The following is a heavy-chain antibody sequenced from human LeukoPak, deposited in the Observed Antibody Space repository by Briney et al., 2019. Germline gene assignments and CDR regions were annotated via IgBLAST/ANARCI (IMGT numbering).Heavy chain of an antibody. D-gene: IGHD3-22*01. V-gene: IGHV1-46*01. Sequence: ASVKVSCKASGYTFTSYYMHRVRQAPGQGLEWMGIINPSGGSTSYAQKFQGRVTMTRDTSTSTVYMELSSLRSEDTAVYYCARGYYDSSGYHIPFDYWGQGTLVTVSS. J-gene: IGHJ4*02. CDR3: ARGYYDSSGYHIPFDY. CDR1: GYTFTSYY. CDR2: INPSGGST.